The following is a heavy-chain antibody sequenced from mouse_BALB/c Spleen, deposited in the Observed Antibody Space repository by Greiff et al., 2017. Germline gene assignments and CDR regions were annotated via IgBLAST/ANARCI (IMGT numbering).Heavy chain of an antibody. CDR2: ISYSGSN. CDR1: GYSITSDYA. Sequence: EVQLVESGPGLVKPSQSLSLTCTVTGYSITSDYAWNWIRQFPGNKLEWMGYISYSGSNSYNPSLKSRISITRDTSKNQFFLQLNSVTTEDTATYYCALKGFIYDGYYGGMDYWGQGTSVTVSS. CDR3: ALKGFIYDGYYGGMDY. D-gene: IGHD2-3*01. J-gene: IGHJ4*01. V-gene: IGHV3-2*02.